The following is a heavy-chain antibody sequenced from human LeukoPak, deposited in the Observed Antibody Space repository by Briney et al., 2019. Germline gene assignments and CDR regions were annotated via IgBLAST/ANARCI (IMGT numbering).Heavy chain of an antibody. CDR1: GYTFTGYY. CDR3: ARARSRGDSSGYYYYYYYMDV. D-gene: IGHD3-22*01. CDR2: INPNSGGT. J-gene: IGHJ6*03. V-gene: IGHV1-2*02. Sequence: ASVKVSCKASGYTFTGYYMHWVRQAPGQGLEWMGWINPNSGGTNYAQKFQGRVTMTRDTSISTAYMELSRLRSDDTAVYYCARARSRGDSSGYYYYYYYMDVWGKGTTVTIS.